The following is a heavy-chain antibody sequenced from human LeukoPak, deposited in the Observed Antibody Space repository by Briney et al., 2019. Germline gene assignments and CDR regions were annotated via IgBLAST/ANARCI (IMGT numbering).Heavy chain of an antibody. CDR1: GFTFSSYW. D-gene: IGHD2-2*01. Sequence: GGSLRLSCAASGFTFSSYWMSWVRQAPGKGLEWVAFIRYDGSNKYYADSVKGRFTISRDNSKNTLYLQMNSLRAEDTAVYYCAKDKGYCSSTSCFNWFDPWGQGTLVTVSS. CDR3: AKDKGYCSSTSCFNWFDP. V-gene: IGHV3-30*02. CDR2: IRYDGSNK. J-gene: IGHJ5*02.